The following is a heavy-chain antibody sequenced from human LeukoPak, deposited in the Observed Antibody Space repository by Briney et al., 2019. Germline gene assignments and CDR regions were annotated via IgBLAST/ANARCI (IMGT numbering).Heavy chain of an antibody. D-gene: IGHD3-22*01. CDR3: ARDHLVHYDSSGYLGY. Sequence: GRSLRLSCAASGFTFSSYAMHWVRQAPGKGLEWVAVISYDGSNKYYADSVKGRFTISRDNSKNTLYLQVNSLRAEDTAVYYCARDHLVHYDSSGYLGYWGQGTLVTVSS. V-gene: IGHV3-30-3*01. CDR1: GFTFSSYA. J-gene: IGHJ4*02. CDR2: ISYDGSNK.